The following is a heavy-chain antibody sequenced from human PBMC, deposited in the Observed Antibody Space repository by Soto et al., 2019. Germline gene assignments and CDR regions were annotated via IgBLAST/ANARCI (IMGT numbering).Heavy chain of an antibody. CDR1: GFTFSSYA. J-gene: IGHJ4*02. V-gene: IGHV3-23*01. D-gene: IGHD4-17*01. Sequence: GGSLRLSCAASGFTFSSYAMSWVRQAPGKGLEWVSAISGSGGSTYYADSVKGRFTISRDNSKNTLYRQMNSLRAEDTAVYYCASGNYGDYVYWGQGTLVTVSS. CDR3: ASGNYGDYVY. CDR2: ISGSGGST.